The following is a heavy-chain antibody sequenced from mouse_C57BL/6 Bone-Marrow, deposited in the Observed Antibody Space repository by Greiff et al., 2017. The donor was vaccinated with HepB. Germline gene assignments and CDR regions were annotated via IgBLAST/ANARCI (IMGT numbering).Heavy chain of an antibody. CDR1: GFTFTDYY. CDR2: IRNKANGYTT. CDR3: ARYRYYGSSSYYFDY. V-gene: IGHV7-3*01. J-gene: IGHJ2*01. D-gene: IGHD1-1*01. Sequence: EVQGVESGGGLVQPGGSLSLSCAASGFTFTDYYMSWVRQPPGKALEWLGFIRNKANGYTTEYSASVKGRFTISRDNSQSILYLQMNALRAEDSATYYCARYRYYGSSSYYFDYWGQGTTLTVSS.